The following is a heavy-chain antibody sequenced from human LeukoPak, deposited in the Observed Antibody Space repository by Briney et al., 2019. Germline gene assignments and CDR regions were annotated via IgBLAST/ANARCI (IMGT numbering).Heavy chain of an antibody. J-gene: IGHJ4*02. CDR2: ISSSSNTI. V-gene: IGHV3-48*01. Sequence: PGGSLRLSCAASGFTFSSYSMNWVRQAPGKGLEWVSYISSSSNTIYYADSVKGRLTISRDNAKNSLYLQMNSLSAEDTAVYYCAPAVEVIDHWGQGTLVTVSS. CDR3: APAVEVIDH. CDR1: GFTFSSYS. D-gene: IGHD3-3*01.